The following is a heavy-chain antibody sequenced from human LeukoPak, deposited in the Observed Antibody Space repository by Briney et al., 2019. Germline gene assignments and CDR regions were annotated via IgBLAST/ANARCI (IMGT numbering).Heavy chain of an antibody. V-gene: IGHV4-39*01. D-gene: IGHD3-10*01. CDR2: IYYSGST. CDR3: ATLGYGSGLYYYYYYMDV. Sequence: SETLSLTCTVSGGSISSSSYYWGWIRQPPGKGLEWIGSIYYSGSTYYNPSLKSRVTISVDTSKNQFSLKLSSVTAADTAVYYCATLGYGSGLYYYYYYMDVWGKGTTVTVSS. J-gene: IGHJ6*03. CDR1: GGSISSSSYY.